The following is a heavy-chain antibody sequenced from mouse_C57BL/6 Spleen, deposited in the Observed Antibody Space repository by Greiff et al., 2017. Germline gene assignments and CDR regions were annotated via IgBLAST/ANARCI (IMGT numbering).Heavy chain of an antibody. J-gene: IGHJ2*01. Sequence: VQLQQSGAELVKPGASVKLSCKASGYTFTSYWMQWVKQRPGQGLEWIGEIDPSDSYTNYNQKFKGKATLTVDTSSSTAYMQLSSLTSEDSAVYYCARYTTVVDYWGQGTTLTVSS. V-gene: IGHV1-50*01. D-gene: IGHD1-1*01. CDR2: IDPSDSYT. CDR1: GYTFTSYW. CDR3: ARYTTVVDY.